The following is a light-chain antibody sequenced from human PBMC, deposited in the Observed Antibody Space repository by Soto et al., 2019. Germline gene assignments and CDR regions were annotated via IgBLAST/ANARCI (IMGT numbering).Light chain of an antibody. V-gene: IGLV2-8*01. CDR1: SGDVGGYNY. CDR3: SSYAGSNNPYV. J-gene: IGLJ1*01. Sequence: QYALTQPPSASGSPGQSVTISCTGTSGDVGGYNYVSWYQQHPGKAPKLMIYEVSKRPSGVPDRFSGSKSGNTASLTVSGLQAEDEADYYCSSYAGSNNPYVFGTGTKLTVL. CDR2: EVS.